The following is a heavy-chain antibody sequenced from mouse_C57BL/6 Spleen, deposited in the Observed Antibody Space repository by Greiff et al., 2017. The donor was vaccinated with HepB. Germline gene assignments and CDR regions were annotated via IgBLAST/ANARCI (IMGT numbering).Heavy chain of an antibody. CDR2: ISYDGSN. CDR3: AAWFAY. V-gene: IGHV3-6*01. Sequence: EVQLVESGPGLVKPSQSLSLTCSVPGYSITSGYYWNWIRQFPGNKLEWMGYISYDGSNNYNPSLKNRISITRDTSKNQFFLKLNSVTTEDTATYYCAAWFAYWGQGTLVTVSA. J-gene: IGHJ3*01. CDR1: GYSITSGYY.